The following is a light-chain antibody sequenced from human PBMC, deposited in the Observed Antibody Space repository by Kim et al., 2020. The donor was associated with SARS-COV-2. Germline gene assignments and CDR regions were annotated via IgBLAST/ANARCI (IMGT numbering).Light chain of an antibody. J-gene: IGLJ3*02. CDR3: CSYTSSGTGV. CDR2: YVS. CDR1: SSDVGGYNF. V-gene: IGLV2-14*03. Sequence: GQSITISCTGTSSDVGGYNFVSWYQQHPGKAPKLMIYYVSNRPSGVSNRFSGSKSDNTASLTISGLQAEDEADYYCCSYTSSGTGVFGGGTQLTVL.